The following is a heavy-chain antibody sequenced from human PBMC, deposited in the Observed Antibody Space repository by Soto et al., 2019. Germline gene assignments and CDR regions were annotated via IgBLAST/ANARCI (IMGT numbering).Heavy chain of an antibody. CDR2: INHSGST. V-gene: IGHV4-34*01. CDR3: ARGRLRRRYFWFDP. J-gene: IGHJ5*02. Sequence: SETLSLTCAVYGGSFSGYYWSWIRQPPGKGLEWIGEINHSGSTNYNPSLKSRVTISVDTSKNQFSLKLSSVTAADTAVYYCARGRLRRRYFWFDPWGQGTLVTVSS. D-gene: IGHD3-9*01. CDR1: GGSFSGYY.